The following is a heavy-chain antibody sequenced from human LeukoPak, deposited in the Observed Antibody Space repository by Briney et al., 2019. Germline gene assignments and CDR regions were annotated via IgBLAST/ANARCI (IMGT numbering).Heavy chain of an antibody. Sequence: SVKVSCKASGGTFSSYAISWVRQAPGQGLEWMGRIIPILGIANYAQKFQGRVTITADKSTSTAYMELSNLRSEDTAVYYCSHGEDSSGYGDYWGQGTLVTVSS. V-gene: IGHV1-69*04. CDR1: GGTFSSYA. CDR2: IIPILGIA. CDR3: SHGEDSSGYGDY. D-gene: IGHD3-22*01. J-gene: IGHJ4*02.